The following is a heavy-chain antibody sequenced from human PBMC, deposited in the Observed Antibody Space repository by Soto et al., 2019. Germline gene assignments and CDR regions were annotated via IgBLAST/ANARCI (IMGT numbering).Heavy chain of an antibody. V-gene: IGHV1-69*13. CDR2: IIPIFGTA. D-gene: IGHD3-22*01. CDR1: GCTFSSYA. J-gene: IGHJ4*02. Sequence: EASVKVSCKASGCTFSSYAISWVRQAPGQGLEWMGGIIPIFGTANYAQKFQGRVTITADESTSTAYMELSSLRSEDTAVYYCASVRKGSGYLFDYWGQGTLVTVSS. CDR3: ASVRKGSGYLFDY.